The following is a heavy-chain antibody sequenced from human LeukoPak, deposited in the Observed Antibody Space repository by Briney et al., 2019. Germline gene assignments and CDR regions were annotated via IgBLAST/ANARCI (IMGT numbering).Heavy chain of an antibody. CDR2: ISVYNGNT. CDR3: ARDPFIAVAGSNYFDY. CDR1: GYTFTSYG. J-gene: IGHJ4*02. D-gene: IGHD6-19*01. Sequence: ASVKVSCKASGYTFTSYGISWVRQAPGQGLEWMGWISVYNGNTNYAQKLQGRVTMTTDTSTSTAYMELRSLRSDDTAVYYCARDPFIAVAGSNYFDYWGQGTLVTVSS. V-gene: IGHV1-18*01.